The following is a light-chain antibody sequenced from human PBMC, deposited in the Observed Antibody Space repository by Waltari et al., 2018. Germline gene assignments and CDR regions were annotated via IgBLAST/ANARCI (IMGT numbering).Light chain of an antibody. V-gene: IGLV2-14*03. CDR3: GSYRYGSSLV. CDR1: GRDGGGYNF. Sequence: QSALTQPASVSGSPGQSIAIPCAGTGRDGGGYNFVSWYQQQPGQAPKTMIYDVPKRPSGVSDRFSGSKSGNTASLTISGLQAEDEGDYYCGSYRYGSSLVFGGGTRLTVL. J-gene: IGLJ2*01. CDR2: DVP.